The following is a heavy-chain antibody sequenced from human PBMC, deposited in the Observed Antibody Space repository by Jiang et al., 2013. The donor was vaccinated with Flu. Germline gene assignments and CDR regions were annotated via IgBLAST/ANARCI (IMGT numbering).Heavy chain of an antibody. Sequence: VQLLESGGGLVQPGGSLRLSCSASRFAFSNYAMTWVRQAPGKGLEWVSTISGSGGSTYYADSAKGRFTISRDNSKNTLYLRMNNLRAEDTAVYYCAKXQAGXMATILDYYHGMDVWGQGPRSPSP. J-gene: IGHJ6*02. CDR1: RFAFSNYA. V-gene: IGHV3-23*01. CDR3: AKXQAGXMATILDYYHGMDV. D-gene: IGHD5-24*01. CDR2: ISGSGGST.